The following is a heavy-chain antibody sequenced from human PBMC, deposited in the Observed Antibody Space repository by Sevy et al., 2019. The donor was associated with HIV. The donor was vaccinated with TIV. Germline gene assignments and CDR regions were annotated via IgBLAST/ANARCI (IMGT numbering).Heavy chain of an antibody. Sequence: GGSLRLSCAASGFTFSSYAMSWVRQAPGKGLEWVSAISGSGGRTYYADTVKGRFTISRDNSKNTLYLQMNSLRAEDTAVYYCAKVGRYDSSGYYSGYYFDYWGQGTLVTVSS. J-gene: IGHJ4*02. CDR3: AKVGRYDSSGYYSGYYFDY. CDR2: ISGSGGRT. V-gene: IGHV3-23*01. D-gene: IGHD3-22*01. CDR1: GFTFSSYA.